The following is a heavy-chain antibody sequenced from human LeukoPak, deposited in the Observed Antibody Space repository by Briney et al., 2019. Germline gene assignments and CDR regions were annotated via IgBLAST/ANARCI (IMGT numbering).Heavy chain of an antibody. J-gene: IGHJ4*02. Sequence: SETLSLTCPVSGGSISSGGYYWSWIRQDRGKGQEWIGYIDCSGSTYYNPSLKSRVTISVDTSKNQFSLKLSSVTAADTAVYYCASLFKYYDILTGYFPLYFDYWGQGTLVTVSS. CDR3: ASLFKYYDILTGYFPLYFDY. CDR2: IDCSGST. V-gene: IGHV4-31*03. CDR1: GGSISSGGYY. D-gene: IGHD3-9*01.